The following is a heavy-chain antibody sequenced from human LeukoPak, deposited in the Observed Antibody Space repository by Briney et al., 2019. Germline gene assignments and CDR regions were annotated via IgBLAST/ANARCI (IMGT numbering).Heavy chain of an antibody. D-gene: IGHD6-19*01. CDR2: INHSGST. V-gene: IGHV4-34*01. CDR1: GGSFSGYY. J-gene: IGHJ1*01. CDR3: ARGAYSSGWYRRAEYFQH. Sequence: PSETLSLTCAAYGGSFSGYYWSWIRQPPGKGLEWIGEINHSGSTNYNPSLKSRVTISVDTSKNQFSLKLSSVTAADTAVYYCARGAYSSGWYRRAEYFQHWGQGTLVTVSS.